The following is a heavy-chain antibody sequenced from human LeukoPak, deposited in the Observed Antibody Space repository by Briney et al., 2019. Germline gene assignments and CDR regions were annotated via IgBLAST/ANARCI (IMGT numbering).Heavy chain of an antibody. CDR2: ISGQSSAI. J-gene: IGHJ4*02. Sequence: GGSLRLSCAASGFTFSTYSMNWVRQAPGKGLEWISYISGQSSAIYYAASVKGRFTISRDNAINSLYLQMNSLRAEDTAVYYCARDQAWSSDYWGRGTLVTVPS. V-gene: IGHV3-48*01. D-gene: IGHD2-8*02. CDR3: ARDQAWSSDY. CDR1: GFTFSTYS.